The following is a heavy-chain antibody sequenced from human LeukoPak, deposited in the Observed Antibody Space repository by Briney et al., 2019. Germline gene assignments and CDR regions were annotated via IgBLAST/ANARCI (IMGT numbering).Heavy chain of an antibody. Sequence: PSETLSLTCSVSGDSVSSAGYHWSWTRQAPGKGLEWIGHSGSPSYNPSLKSRVMISIDTSKNQFSLKVSTVTAADTAVYYCTTYYVGEGGRGHWGPGTLVTVSS. V-gene: IGHV4-61*08. CDR3: TTYYVGEGGRGH. J-gene: IGHJ4*02. CDR2: SGSP. CDR1: GDSVSSAGYH. D-gene: IGHD2-21*01.